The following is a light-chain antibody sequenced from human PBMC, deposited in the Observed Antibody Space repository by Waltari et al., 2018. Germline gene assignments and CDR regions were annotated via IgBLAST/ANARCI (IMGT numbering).Light chain of an antibody. CDR3: SSYAGSNNLV. Sequence: QSALTQPPSASGSPGQAVTISCTGTSSDVGGYNYVSWYQQHPGKAPTLMIYELRKRPPGVPYRFSGSKSGNTASLTVSGLQAEDEADYYCSSYAGSNNLVFGGGTKLTVL. V-gene: IGLV2-8*01. CDR1: SSDVGGYNY. J-gene: IGLJ2*01. CDR2: ELR.